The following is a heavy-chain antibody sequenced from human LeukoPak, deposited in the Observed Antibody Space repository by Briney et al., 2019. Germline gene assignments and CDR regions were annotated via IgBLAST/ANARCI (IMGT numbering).Heavy chain of an antibody. CDR2: IKQDGSEK. CDR1: GFTFSSNW. Sequence: GESLRLSCAASGFTFSSNWMSWVRQAPGKGLEWVANIKQDGSEKYYVDSVKGRFTISRDNAKNSLYLQMNSLRAEDTAIYYRAGGLNDYWGQGTLVTVSS. CDR3: AGGLNDY. D-gene: IGHD3-16*01. V-gene: IGHV3-7*05. J-gene: IGHJ4*02.